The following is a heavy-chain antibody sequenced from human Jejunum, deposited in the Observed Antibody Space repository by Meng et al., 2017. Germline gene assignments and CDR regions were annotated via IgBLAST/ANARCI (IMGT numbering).Heavy chain of an antibody. CDR2: IYHSGRT. J-gene: IGHJ4*02. Sequence: HLQVYGTGLVQLSGTLSLTGEVSGDAISSTNWWDWLRQPPGKGLEWIGEIYHSGRTNFNPSLESRVTISVDESKNQFSLTLNSVTAADTAVYYCARGVGDIRVGFDYWGQGILVTVSS. CDR1: GDAISSTNW. CDR3: ARGVGDIRVGFDY. V-gene: IGHV4-4*02. D-gene: IGHD5-12*01.